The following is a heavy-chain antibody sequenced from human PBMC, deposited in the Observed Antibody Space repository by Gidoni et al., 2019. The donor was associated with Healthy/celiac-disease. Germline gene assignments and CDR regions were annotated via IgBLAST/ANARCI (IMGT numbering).Heavy chain of an antibody. V-gene: IGHV1-69*01. CDR3: ARGSYGPVSAFDI. J-gene: IGHJ3*02. CDR2: IIPIFGTA. CDR1: GGTFSSYA. Sequence: VQLVQSGAEVKTPGSSVKVSCKASGGTFSSYAISWMRGIIPIFGTANYAQKFQGRVTITADESTSTAYMELSSLRSEDTAVYYCARGSYGPVSAFDIWGQGTMVTVSS. D-gene: IGHD5-18*01.